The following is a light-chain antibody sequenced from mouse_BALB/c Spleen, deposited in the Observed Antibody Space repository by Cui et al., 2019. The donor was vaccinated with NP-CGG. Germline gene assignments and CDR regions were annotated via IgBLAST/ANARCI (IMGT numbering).Light chain of an antibody. J-gene: IGLJ1*01. CDR3: ALWYSNHWV. CDR1: TGAVTTSNY. Sequence: QAVVTPELALTTSPGETVTLTCRSDTGAVTTSNYADWVREKPDHLFTGLISGTNNRAPGVPARFSGSLIGDKAALTITGAQTEDEAIYFCALWYSNHWVFGGGTKLTVL. CDR2: GTN. V-gene: IGLV1*01.